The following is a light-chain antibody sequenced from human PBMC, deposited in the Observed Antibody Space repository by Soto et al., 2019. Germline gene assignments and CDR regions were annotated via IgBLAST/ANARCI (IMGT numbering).Light chain of an antibody. Sequence: DIVMTQSPLFLPVTPGEPASISCRSSQTLLHSNGYNYLDWYLQKPGQSPHLLIYLGSTRASGVPDRFSGSGSGTDFTLKISRVEAEDVGVYYCMQALQTPITFGQGRRLEIK. J-gene: IGKJ5*01. CDR2: LGS. CDR1: QTLLHSNGYNY. CDR3: MQALQTPIT. V-gene: IGKV2-28*01.